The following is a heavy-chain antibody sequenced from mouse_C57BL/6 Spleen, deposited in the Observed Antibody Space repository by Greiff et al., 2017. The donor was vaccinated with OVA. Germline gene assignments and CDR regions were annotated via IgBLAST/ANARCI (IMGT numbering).Heavy chain of an antibody. D-gene: IGHD1-1*01. CDR2: INPNYGTT. Sequence: EVKLVESGPELVKPGASVKISCKASGYSFTDYNMNWVKQSNGKSLEWIGVINPNYGTTSYNQKFQGKATLTVDQSSSTAYMQLNSLTSEDSAVYYCAREILRSRGMDYWGQGTSVTVSS. CDR3: AREILRSRGMDY. CDR1: GYSFTDYN. V-gene: IGHV1-39*01. J-gene: IGHJ4*01.